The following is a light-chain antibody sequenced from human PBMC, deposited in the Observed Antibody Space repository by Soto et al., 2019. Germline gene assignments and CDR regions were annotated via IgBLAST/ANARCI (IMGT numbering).Light chain of an antibody. V-gene: IGKV3-15*01. CDR1: QSVSRH. Sequence: EIVMTQSPGTLSVSLGERVTLSCRASQSVSRHLAWYQQRPGQVPRLLFYAASTMATDVPGTFSGSGSGTEFTLTISSLQAEDFAVYYCQQFDKWPFTFGQGTKLEIK. CDR2: AAS. CDR3: QQFDKWPFT. J-gene: IGKJ2*01.